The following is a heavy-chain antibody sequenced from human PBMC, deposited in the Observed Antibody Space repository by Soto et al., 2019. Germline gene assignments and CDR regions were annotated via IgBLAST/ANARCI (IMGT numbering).Heavy chain of an antibody. J-gene: IGHJ4*02. Sequence: GGSLRLSCAASGFTFSSYAMHWVHQAPGKGLEWVAVISYDGSNKYYADSVKGRFTISRDNSKNTLYLQMNSLRAEDTAVYYCARDVPMTTVTKTKGQLDYWGQGTLVTVSS. CDR1: GFTFSSYA. V-gene: IGHV3-30-3*01. CDR3: ARDVPMTTVTKTKGQLDY. CDR2: ISYDGSNK. D-gene: IGHD4-17*01.